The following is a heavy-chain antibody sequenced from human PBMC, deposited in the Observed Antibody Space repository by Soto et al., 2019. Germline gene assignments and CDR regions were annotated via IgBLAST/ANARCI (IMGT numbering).Heavy chain of an antibody. V-gene: IGHV2-5*02. D-gene: IGHD2-15*01. CDR3: AHRQRTVVVGAPFDL. CDR1: GVSLTTSGVG. J-gene: IGHJ4*02. CDR2: IYWDDDK. Sequence: QITLRESGPPLVQPTQTLTLTCTLSGVSLTTSGVGVGWIRQPPGKALEWLALIYWDDDKRFSPSLKSRLAITRDTSKHQVVMTMTDMAPVDTAIYYCAHRQRTVVVGAPFDLWGQGSQVTVSS.